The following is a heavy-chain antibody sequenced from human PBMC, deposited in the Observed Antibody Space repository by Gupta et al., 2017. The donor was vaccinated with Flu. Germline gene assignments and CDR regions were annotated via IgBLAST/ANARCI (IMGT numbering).Heavy chain of an antibody. V-gene: IGHV3-48*03. D-gene: IGHD3-22*01. Sequence: EVQLVESGGGLVQPGGSLRLSCAASGFTFSSYEMNWVRQAPGKGLEWVSYISSSGSTIYYADSVKGRFTISRDNAKNSRYLQMNSLRAEETAVYYCARSQYDYDSSGYYFDYWGQGTLVTVSS. CDR2: ISSSGSTI. CDR1: GFTFSSYE. J-gene: IGHJ4*02. CDR3: ARSQYDYDSSGYYFDY.